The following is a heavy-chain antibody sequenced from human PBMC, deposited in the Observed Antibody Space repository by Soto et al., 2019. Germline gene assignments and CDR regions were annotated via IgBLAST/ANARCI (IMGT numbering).Heavy chain of an antibody. CDR3: ARDPGPAFDI. D-gene: IGHD3-10*01. CDR1: GLTFRSYG. V-gene: IGHV3-21*01. J-gene: IGHJ3*02. Sequence: PGGSLRLSCAASGLTFRSYGMNWVRQAPGKGLEWVSPISSSSSYIYYEDSVKGRFTISRDNAKNSRDLQMNRLRAEDTAVYYGARDPGPAFDIWGQGTRITVSS. CDR2: ISSSSSYI.